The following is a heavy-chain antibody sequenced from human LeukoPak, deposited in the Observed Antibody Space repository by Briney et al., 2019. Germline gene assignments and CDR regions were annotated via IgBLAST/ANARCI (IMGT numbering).Heavy chain of an antibody. CDR1: GGSISSGDYY. CDR3: ARVKGFGVMVVVPAGYFDY. V-gene: IGHV4-31*03. D-gene: IGHD2-2*01. J-gene: IGHJ4*02. Sequence: PLQTLSLTCTVSGGSISSGDYYWSWIRQHPGKGLEWIGYIYYSGSTYYNPSLKSRVTISVDTSKNQFSLKLSSVTAADTAVYYCARVKGFGVMVVVPAGYFDYWGQGTLVTVSS. CDR2: IYYSGST.